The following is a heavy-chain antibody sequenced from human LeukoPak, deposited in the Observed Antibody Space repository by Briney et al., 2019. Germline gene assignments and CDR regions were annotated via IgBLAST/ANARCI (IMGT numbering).Heavy chain of an antibody. D-gene: IGHD3-16*01. Sequence: SETLSLTCAVSGGSISSSNWWSWVRQPPGKGLEWIGVIYHSGSTNYNPSLKSRVTISVDKSKNQFSLKLSSVTAADTAVNYCARVGPGGWFDPWGQGTLVTVSS. V-gene: IGHV4-4*02. CDR3: ARVGPGGWFDP. J-gene: IGHJ5*02. CDR2: IYHSGST. CDR1: GGSISSSNW.